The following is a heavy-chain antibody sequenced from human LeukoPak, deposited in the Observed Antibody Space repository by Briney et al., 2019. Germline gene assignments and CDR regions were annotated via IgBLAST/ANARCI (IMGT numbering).Heavy chain of an antibody. Sequence: PSQTLSLTCAVSGGSISSGGYSWSWIRQPPGKGLEWIGYIYHSGSTYYNPSLKSRVTISVDRSKNQFSLKLSSVTAAGTAVYYCARAWVVRATGGWFDPWGQGTLVTVSS. J-gene: IGHJ5*02. CDR2: IYHSGST. D-gene: IGHD3-10*01. V-gene: IGHV4-30-2*01. CDR3: ARAWVVRATGGWFDP. CDR1: GGSISSGGYS.